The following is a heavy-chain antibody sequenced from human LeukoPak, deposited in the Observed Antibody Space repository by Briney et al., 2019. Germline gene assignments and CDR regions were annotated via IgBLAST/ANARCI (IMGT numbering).Heavy chain of an antibody. V-gene: IGHV3-9*03. CDR3: AKGAHIAAADYFDY. J-gene: IGHJ4*02. CDR1: GFTFDDYA. Sequence: GGSLRLSCAASGFTFDDYAMHWVRQAPGKGLEWVSGISWNSGSIGYADSVKGRFTISRDNAKNSLYLQMNSRRAEDMALYYCAKGAHIAAADYFDYWGQGTLVTVSS. CDR2: ISWNSGSI. D-gene: IGHD6-13*01.